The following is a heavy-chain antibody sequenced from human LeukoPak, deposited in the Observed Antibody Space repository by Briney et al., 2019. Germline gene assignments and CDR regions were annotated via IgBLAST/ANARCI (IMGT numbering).Heavy chain of an antibody. CDR1: GFTFSSYG. CDR3: ARDIGITGTTLLDY. CDR2: IWYDGSNK. D-gene: IGHD1-7*01. V-gene: IGHV3-33*01. J-gene: IGHJ4*02. Sequence: PGGSLRLSCAASGFTFSSYGMHWVRQAPGKGLEWVAVIWYDGSNKYYADSVKGRFTISRDNAKNSLYLQMNSLRAEDTAVYYCARDIGITGTTLLDYWGQGTLVTVSS.